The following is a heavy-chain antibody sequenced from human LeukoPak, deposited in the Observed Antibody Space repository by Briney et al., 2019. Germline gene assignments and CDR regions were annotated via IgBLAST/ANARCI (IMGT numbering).Heavy chain of an antibody. CDR1: GFTFSSYA. D-gene: IGHD2-2*02. J-gene: IGHJ6*02. CDR2: ISYDGSNK. Sequence: GSLRLSCAASGFTFSSYAMHWVRQAPGKGLEWVAVISYDGSNKYYADSVKGRFTISRDNSKNTLYLQMNSLRAEDTAVYYCASLVVPAAIGYYYGMDVWGQGTTVTVSS. V-gene: IGHV3-30-3*01. CDR3: ASLVVPAAIGYYYGMDV.